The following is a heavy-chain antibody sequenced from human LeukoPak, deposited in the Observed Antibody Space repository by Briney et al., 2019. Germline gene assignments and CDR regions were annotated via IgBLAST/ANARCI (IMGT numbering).Heavy chain of an antibody. D-gene: IGHD2-15*01. V-gene: IGHV3-7*01. CDR1: GFIFNNYW. J-gene: IGHJ4*02. CDR3: ARSLLGDYDDY. Sequence: GGSLRLSCAASGFIFNNYWMTWVRQAPGKGLEWVANIKQDGSVKYYVDSVKGRFTISRDNAKNSLYLQMNSLRAEDTAVYYCARSLLGDYDDYWGQGTLVTVSS. CDR2: IKQDGSVK.